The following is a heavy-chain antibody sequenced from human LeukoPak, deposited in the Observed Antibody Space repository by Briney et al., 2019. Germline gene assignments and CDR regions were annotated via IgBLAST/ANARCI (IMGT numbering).Heavy chain of an antibody. CDR3: ARDQGSMIVVRTTSWYFDL. Sequence: GGSLRLSCAASGFTFSNYWMSWIRQAPGKGLEWLANIKQGGSEIYYVDSVKGRFTISRDNGKNSLYLQINSLRADDTAVYYCARDQGSMIVVRTTSWYFDLWGRGTLVSPSS. V-gene: IGHV3-7*01. D-gene: IGHD3-22*01. CDR2: IKQGGSEI. J-gene: IGHJ2*01. CDR1: GFTFSNYW.